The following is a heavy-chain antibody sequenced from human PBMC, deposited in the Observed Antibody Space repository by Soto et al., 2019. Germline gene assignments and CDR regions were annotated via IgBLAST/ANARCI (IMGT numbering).Heavy chain of an antibody. J-gene: IGHJ5*02. CDR3: ARDIPGYCSSTSCYKFDP. Sequence: QVQLVQSGAEVKKPGSSVKVSCKASGGTFSSYAISWVRQAPGQGLEWMGGIIPIFGTANYAQKFQGRVTLTADESTSTASMELSSLRSEDTAVYSCARDIPGYCSSTSCYKFDPWGQGTLVTVSS. CDR1: GGTFSSYA. D-gene: IGHD2-2*02. CDR2: IIPIFGTA. V-gene: IGHV1-69*01.